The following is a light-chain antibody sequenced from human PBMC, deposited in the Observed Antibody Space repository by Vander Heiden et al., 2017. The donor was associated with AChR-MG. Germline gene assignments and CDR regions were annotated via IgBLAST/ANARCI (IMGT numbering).Light chain of an antibody. J-gene: IGKJ1*01. CDR2: DAS. CDR3: QQRTDWPPT. V-gene: IGKV3-11*01. Sequence: EIVLTQSPATMSLSPGESPTLPCRASQTVRCYLSWYQQNPGQASRLLIYDASNSATCIPARCSGSRSGTDFTLTISSLEPEDFAVYYCQQRTDWPPTFGQGTKVEVK. CDR1: QTVRCY.